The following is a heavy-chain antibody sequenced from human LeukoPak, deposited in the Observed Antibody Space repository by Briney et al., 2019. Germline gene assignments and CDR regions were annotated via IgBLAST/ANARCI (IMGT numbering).Heavy chain of an antibody. J-gene: IGHJ2*01. CDR3: ARAGCSGGSCYQRWYFDL. Sequence: SETLSLTCSVSTDSTNTYYWSWIRQSPGKGLEWIGHIYHSGSTDYNPSFKSRVTVSIDMSKKEFSLKLTSVTVADTAMYYCARAGCSGGSCYQRWYFDLWGRGTLVTVSS. D-gene: IGHD2-15*01. CDR1: TDSTNTYY. V-gene: IGHV4-59*01. CDR2: IYHSGST.